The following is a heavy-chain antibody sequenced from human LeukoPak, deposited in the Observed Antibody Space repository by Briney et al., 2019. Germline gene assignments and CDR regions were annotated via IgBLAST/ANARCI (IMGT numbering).Heavy chain of an antibody. CDR1: GFTFSSYS. D-gene: IGHD2-21*02. CDR3: ARREDCGGDSCPDAFDI. J-gene: IGHJ3*02. Sequence: GGSLRLSCAASGFTFSSYSMNWVRQAPGKGLERVSSISSSSSYIYYADSVKGRFTISRDNAKNSLYLQMDSLRAEDTAVYYCARREDCGGDSCPDAFDIWGQGTMVTVSS. CDR2: ISSSSSYI. V-gene: IGHV3-21*01.